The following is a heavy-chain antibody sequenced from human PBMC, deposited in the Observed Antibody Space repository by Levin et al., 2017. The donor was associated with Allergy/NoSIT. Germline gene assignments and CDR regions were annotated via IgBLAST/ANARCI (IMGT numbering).Heavy chain of an antibody. Sequence: SETLSLTCTVSGGSISPYYWSWIRQPPGKGLEWIGYIYHSGTTKYNPFLKSRVPISVDTSKNQFSLKLSSVTAADTAVYYCARDGATVTREGWFDPWGQGTLVTVSS. D-gene: IGHD4-17*01. CDR2: IYHSGTT. CDR1: GGSISPYY. J-gene: IGHJ5*02. CDR3: ARDGATVTREGWFDP. V-gene: IGHV4-59*01.